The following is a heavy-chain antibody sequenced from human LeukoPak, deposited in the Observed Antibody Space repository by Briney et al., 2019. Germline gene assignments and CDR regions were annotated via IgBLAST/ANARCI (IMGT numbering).Heavy chain of an antibody. CDR3: IGYGGHSF. Sequence: PGGSLRLSCAASGFTFSSYSMSWVRLAPGKGLEWVSLIWDSGRTNYADSVKGRFTISRDHSKNTVYLQMNSLRADDTALYYCIGYGGHSFWRQGTLVTVSS. D-gene: IGHD4-23*01. J-gene: IGHJ4*02. CDR2: IWDSGRT. V-gene: IGHV3-66*01. CDR1: GFTFSSYS.